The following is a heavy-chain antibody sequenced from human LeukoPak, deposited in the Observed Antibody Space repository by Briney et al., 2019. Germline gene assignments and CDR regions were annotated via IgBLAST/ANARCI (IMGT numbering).Heavy chain of an antibody. Sequence: SETLSLTCTVSGGSISGYYWSWIRQPPGKGLEWIGYIYSSGTTNYNPSLKSQITISLDTSKNQFSLKLSSVTAADTAVYYCARGGGSSAYYLDYWGQGTLVTVSS. CDR3: ARGGGSSAYYLDY. CDR2: IYSSGTT. CDR1: GGSISGYY. V-gene: IGHV4-59*12. J-gene: IGHJ4*02. D-gene: IGHD3-22*01.